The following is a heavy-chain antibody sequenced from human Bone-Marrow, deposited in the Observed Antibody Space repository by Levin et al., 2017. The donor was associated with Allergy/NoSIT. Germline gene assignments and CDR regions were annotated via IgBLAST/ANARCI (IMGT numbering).Heavy chain of an antibody. D-gene: IGHD3-10*01. CDR3: ARDSYYGSGSYDAFDI. CDR2: IWYDGSNK. J-gene: IGHJ3*02. Sequence: GGSLRLSCAASGFTFSSYGMHWVRQAPGKGLEWVAVIWYDGSNKYYADSVKGRFTISRDNSKNTLYLQMNSLRAEDTAVYYCARDSYYGSGSYDAFDIWGQGTMVTVSS. CDR1: GFTFSSYG. V-gene: IGHV3-33*01.